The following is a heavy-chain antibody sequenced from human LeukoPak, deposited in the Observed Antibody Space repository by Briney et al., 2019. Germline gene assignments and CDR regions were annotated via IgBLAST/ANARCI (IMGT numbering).Heavy chain of an antibody. CDR2: IYYSGST. CDR1: GGSISSSSYY. CDR3: ATLGYCSGGSCRYFDY. Sequence: SETLSLTCTVSGGSISSSSYYWGWIRQPPGKGLEWIGSIYYSGSTYYNPSLKSRITISVDTSKNQFSLKLSSVTAADTAVYYYATLGYCSGGSCRYFDYWGQGTLVTVSS. J-gene: IGHJ4*02. V-gene: IGHV4-39*01. D-gene: IGHD2-15*01.